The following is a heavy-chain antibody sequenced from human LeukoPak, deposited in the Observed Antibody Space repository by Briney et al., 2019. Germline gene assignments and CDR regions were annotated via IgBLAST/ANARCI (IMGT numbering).Heavy chain of an antibody. J-gene: IGHJ4*02. CDR1: GFTFSSYG. D-gene: IGHD3-22*01. CDR3: AKDYTVVVPFWAPFDY. CDR2: ISYDGSNK. V-gene: IGHV3-30*18. Sequence: PGGSLRLSCAASGFTFSSYGMHWVRQAPGKGLEWLAVISYDGSNKYYADSVKGRFTISRDNPKNTLYLQMNSLRAEDTAVYYCAKDYTVVVPFWAPFDYWGQGTLLTVSS.